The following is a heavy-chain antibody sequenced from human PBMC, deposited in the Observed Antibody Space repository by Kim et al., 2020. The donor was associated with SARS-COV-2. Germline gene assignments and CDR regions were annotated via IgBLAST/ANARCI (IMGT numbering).Heavy chain of an antibody. CDR1: GYTFTSYA. J-gene: IGHJ5*02. D-gene: IGHD3-22*01. CDR2: INAGNGNT. V-gene: IGHV1-3*01. Sequence: ASVKVSCKASGYTFTSYAMHWVRQAPGQRLEWMGWINAGNGNTKYSQKFQGRVTITRDTSASTAYMELSSLRSEDTAVYYCARVGGGYDSSGYYYDWFDPWGQGTLVTVSS. CDR3: ARVGGGYDSSGYYYDWFDP.